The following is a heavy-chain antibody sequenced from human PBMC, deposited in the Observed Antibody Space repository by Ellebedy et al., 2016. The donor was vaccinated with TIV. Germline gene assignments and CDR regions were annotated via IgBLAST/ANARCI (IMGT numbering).Heavy chain of an antibody. Sequence: GGSLRLSCAASGFTFSDYYMSWIRQAPGKGLEWVSYISSSGSTIYYADSVKGRFTISRDNAKNSLYLQMNSLRAEDTAVYYCAREAVVGEENWFDPWGQGTLVTVSS. D-gene: IGHD2-15*01. J-gene: IGHJ5*02. CDR1: GFTFSDYY. CDR2: ISSSGSTI. V-gene: IGHV3-11*01. CDR3: AREAVVGEENWFDP.